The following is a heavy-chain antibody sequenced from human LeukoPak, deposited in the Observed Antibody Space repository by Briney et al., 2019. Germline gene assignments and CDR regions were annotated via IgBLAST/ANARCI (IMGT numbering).Heavy chain of an antibody. D-gene: IGHD1-14*01. CDR3: ARPDHDAFDI. V-gene: IGHV4-34*01. J-gene: IGHJ3*02. CDR2: INHSGST. Sequence: PSETLSLTCAVYGGSFSGYYWSWIRQPPGKGLEWIGEINHSGSTNYNPSLKSRVTISVDTSKNQFSLKPSSVTAADTAVYYCARPDHDAFDIWGQGTMVTVSS. CDR1: GGSFSGYY.